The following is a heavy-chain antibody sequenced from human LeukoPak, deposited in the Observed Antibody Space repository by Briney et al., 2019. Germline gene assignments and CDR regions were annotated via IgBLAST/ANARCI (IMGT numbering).Heavy chain of an antibody. CDR2: MDQGGGFI. D-gene: IGHD1-14*01. J-gene: IGHJ4*02. Sequence: LTGGSLRLSCIASGLTFRNYAMSWVRQASAKGLEWVAGMDQGGGFIQYADSVKGRFTISRDNSKNTLHLQMSSLRAEDTAVYYCAKDYRGSGEVGETGPLDYWGQGTLVTVSS. CDR3: AKDYRGSGEVGETGPLDY. CDR1: GLTFRNYA. V-gene: IGHV3-23*01.